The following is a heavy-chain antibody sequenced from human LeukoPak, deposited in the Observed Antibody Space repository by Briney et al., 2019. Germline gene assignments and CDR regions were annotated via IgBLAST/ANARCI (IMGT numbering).Heavy chain of an antibody. D-gene: IGHD2-2*01. CDR2: ISSGGSYI. Sequence: PGGSLRLSCAASGFTFSDYAMNWVRQAPGKGLEWVSSISSGGSYISYADSVKGRFTVSRDNAKDSLLLQMRSLRDEDTAVYYCARGPALYCTSSSCLDGVDWGQGTLVSVSS. V-gene: IGHV3-21*01. J-gene: IGHJ4*02. CDR1: GFTFSDYA. CDR3: ARGPALYCTSSSCLDGVD.